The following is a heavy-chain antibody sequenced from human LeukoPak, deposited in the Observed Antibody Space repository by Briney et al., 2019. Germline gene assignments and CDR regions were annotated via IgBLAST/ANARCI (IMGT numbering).Heavy chain of an antibody. CDR2: IYTGGVT. CDR1: GGSITSGTYF. J-gene: IGHJ6*03. Sequence: SGTLSLTCTVSGGSITSGTYFWTWVRQSAGNGLEWIGRIYTGGVTNYNPSLKSRLSISLDTSKNQFSLKLTSLTAADTAIYYCARATAWNYHFYMDVWGKGTTVSVSS. CDR3: ARATAWNYHFYMDV. V-gene: IGHV4-61*02. D-gene: IGHD1-1*01.